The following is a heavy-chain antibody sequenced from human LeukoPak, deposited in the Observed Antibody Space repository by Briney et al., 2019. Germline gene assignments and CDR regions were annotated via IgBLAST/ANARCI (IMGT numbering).Heavy chain of an antibody. J-gene: IGHJ3*02. Sequence: SETLSLTCAVYGGSFSGYYWSWIRQPPGKGLEWIGEINHSGSTNYNPSLKSRVTISVGTSKNQFSLKLSSVTAADTAVYYCARDRASIVGAMYAFDIWGQGTMVTVSS. CDR1: GGSFSGYY. D-gene: IGHD1-26*01. V-gene: IGHV4-34*01. CDR2: INHSGST. CDR3: ARDRASIVGAMYAFDI.